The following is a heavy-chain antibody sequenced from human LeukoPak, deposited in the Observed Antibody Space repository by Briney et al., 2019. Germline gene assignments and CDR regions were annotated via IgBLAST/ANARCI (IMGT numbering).Heavy chain of an antibody. D-gene: IGHD7-27*01. V-gene: IGHV4-39*01. Sequence: SETLSLTCTVSDGSISSSSYYWGWIRQPPGKGLEWIGSIYYSGRTYYNPSLKSRVTISVDTSKNQFSLKLSSVTAADTAVYYCARGSGAPPLYYYYYYMDVWGKGTTVTVSS. J-gene: IGHJ6*03. CDR2: IYYSGRT. CDR3: ARGSGAPPLYYYYYYMDV. CDR1: DGSISSSSYY.